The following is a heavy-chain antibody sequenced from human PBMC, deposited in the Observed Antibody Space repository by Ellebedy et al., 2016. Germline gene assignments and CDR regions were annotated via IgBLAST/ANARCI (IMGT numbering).Heavy chain of an antibody. CDR1: GFTFSSYS. Sequence: GGSLRLSCAASGFTFSSYSMNWVRQAPGKGLEWISNISSSIRTISYADSVKGRFTISRDNAENSLYLQMNSLRAEATAVYYCARDMSCSGETCYHGYWYFDLWGRGTRVTVSS. CDR2: ISSSIRTI. V-gene: IGHV3-48*01. CDR3: ARDMSCSGETCYHGYWYFDL. D-gene: IGHD2-15*01. J-gene: IGHJ2*01.